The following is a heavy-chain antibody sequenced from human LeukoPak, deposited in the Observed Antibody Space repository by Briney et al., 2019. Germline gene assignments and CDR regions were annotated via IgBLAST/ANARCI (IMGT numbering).Heavy chain of an antibody. CDR1: GFSVSTNF. CDR3: TRDRSSMVRGNYFDY. V-gene: IGHV3-66*01. J-gene: IGHJ4*02. Sequence: PGGSLRLSCAASGFSVSTNFMSWVRQAPGKGLEWVSLLYSGGGTSYADSVKGRFTISRDNSVNTLYLQMNSLRAEDTAVYYCTRDRSSMVRGNYFDYWGQGALVTVSS. D-gene: IGHD3-10*01. CDR2: LYSGGGT.